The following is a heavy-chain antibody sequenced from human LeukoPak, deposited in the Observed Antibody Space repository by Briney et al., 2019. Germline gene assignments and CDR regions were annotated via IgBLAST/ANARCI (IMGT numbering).Heavy chain of an antibody. V-gene: IGHV1-69*06. CDR1: GGTFSSYA. CDR2: IIPIFGTA. CDR3: ARDSSWGYDAFDI. D-gene: IGHD6-13*01. J-gene: IGHJ3*02. Sequence: SVKVSCKASGGTFSSYAISWVRQAPGQGLEWMGGIIPIFGTANYAQKFQGRVTITADKSTSTAYMELSSLRSEDTAVYYCARDSSWGYDAFDIWGQGTMVTVSS.